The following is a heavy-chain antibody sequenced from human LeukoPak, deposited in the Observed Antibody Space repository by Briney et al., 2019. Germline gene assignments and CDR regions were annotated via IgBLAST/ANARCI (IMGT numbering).Heavy chain of an antibody. CDR1: GFTFRNYW. CDR2: IKQDGSEK. V-gene: IGHV3-7*03. J-gene: IGHJ6*04. Sequence: GGSLLLSCAASGFTFRNYWMSWVRQAPGKGLEWVANIKQDGSEKYYVDSVKGRFTISRDNAKNSLYLQMNSLRAEDTAVYYCARDFLAFTSIYGMDVWGKGTTVTVSS. CDR3: ARDFLAFTSIYGMDV.